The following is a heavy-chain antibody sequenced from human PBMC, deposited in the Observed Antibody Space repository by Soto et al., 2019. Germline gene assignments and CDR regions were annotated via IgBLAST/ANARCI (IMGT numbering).Heavy chain of an antibody. J-gene: IGHJ4*02. Sequence: QVQLVQSGAEVKKPGASVRVACKASGYIFTRYYIHWVRQAPGQGLEWMGIINPSGGSTNYAQKFNSRGLMTRDKSTNTVYAELSRLRSEDTAVYYCARELDARSSGQCLALWGQGTRVTVSS. CDR1: GYIFTRYY. D-gene: IGHD3-10*01. CDR3: ARELDARSSGQCLAL. V-gene: IGHV1-46*03. CDR2: INPSGGST.